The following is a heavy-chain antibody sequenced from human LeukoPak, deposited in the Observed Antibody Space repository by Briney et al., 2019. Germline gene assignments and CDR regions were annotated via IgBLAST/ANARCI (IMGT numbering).Heavy chain of an antibody. CDR2: ISANNDNT. CDR3: SRDDGPFGGVRFDH. J-gene: IGHJ4*02. D-gene: IGHD3-16*01. CDR1: GYTFTAYG. Sequence: ASVKVSCKASGYTFTAYGISWVRQAPGQGLEWMGWISANNDNTNYAQKVQGRVTMTRDTSTSTAYMELRSLRYDDTAVYYCSRDDGPFGGVRFDHWGQGTLVTVSS. V-gene: IGHV1-18*01.